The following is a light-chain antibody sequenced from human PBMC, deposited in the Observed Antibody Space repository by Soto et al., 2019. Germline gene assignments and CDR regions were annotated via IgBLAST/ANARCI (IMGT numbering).Light chain of an antibody. V-gene: IGLV1-40*01. J-gene: IGLJ2*01. Sequence: QSVLTQPPSVSGAPGQRVTISCTGSSSNIGAGYDVHWYQQLPGTAPKLLIHGNSNRPSGVPDRFSGSKSGTSASLAITGLQDEYEADYSCQSSDSSLSGWKVFGAGTKLTVL. CDR3: QSSDSSLSGWKV. CDR1: SSNIGAGYD. CDR2: GNS.